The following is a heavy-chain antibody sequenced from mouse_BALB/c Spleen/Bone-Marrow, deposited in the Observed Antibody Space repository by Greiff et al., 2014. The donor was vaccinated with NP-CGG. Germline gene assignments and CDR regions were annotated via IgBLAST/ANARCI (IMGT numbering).Heavy chain of an antibody. CDR3: ARGYMDY. Sequence: VQLKQSGPELVKPGASVKMSCKASGYTSTNYYMKWVKLSHGKSLEWIGDINPNNGDTFYNQKFEGKATLTVDKSSSTAYMQLNILTSEDSAVYYCARGYMDYWGQGTTLTVSS. D-gene: IGHD1-3*01. V-gene: IGHV1-26*01. CDR1: GYTSTNYY. J-gene: IGHJ2*01. CDR2: INPNNGDT.